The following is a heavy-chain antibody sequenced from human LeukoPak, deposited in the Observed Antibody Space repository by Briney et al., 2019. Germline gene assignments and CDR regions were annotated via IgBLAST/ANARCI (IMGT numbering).Heavy chain of an antibody. J-gene: IGHJ4*02. D-gene: IGHD2-2*01. CDR1: GYTFTSYD. V-gene: IGHV1-8*01. CDR3: ARGLRYCSSTSCYLPFGY. Sequence: ASVKVSCKASGYTFTSYDINWVRQATGQGLEWMGWMNPNSGNTGYAQKFQGRVTMTRNTSISTAYMELSSLRSEDTAVYYCARGLRYCSSTSCYLPFGYWGQGTPVTVSS. CDR2: MNPNSGNT.